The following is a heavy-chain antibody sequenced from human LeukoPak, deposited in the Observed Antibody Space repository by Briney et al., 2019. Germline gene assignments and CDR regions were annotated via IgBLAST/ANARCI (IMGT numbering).Heavy chain of an antibody. J-gene: IGHJ3*02. CDR3: ARARRGGRGAFDI. Sequence: GESLRLSCAASGFTFDDYGMSWVRQAPGKGLQWVSCINWNGGSTGYADSVKGRFSIARDNAKISLFLQMNSLSSEDTALYYCARARRGGRGAFDIWGQGTMVTVSS. CDR1: GFTFDDYG. CDR2: INWNGGST. D-gene: IGHD2-15*01. V-gene: IGHV3-20*04.